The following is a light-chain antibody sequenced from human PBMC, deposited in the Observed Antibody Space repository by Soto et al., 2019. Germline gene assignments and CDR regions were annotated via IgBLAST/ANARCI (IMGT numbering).Light chain of an antibody. CDR3: QQYGSSPXPIT. J-gene: IGKJ5*01. CDR2: RAS. Sequence: EIVLTQSPGTLSLSPGERATLSCRASQSVSSSYLAWYQQKPGQAPRLLIYRASSRATGIPDRFSGSGSETDFTLTISRLEPEDFAVYYCQQYGSSPXPITFGQGTRLEIK. CDR1: QSVSSSY. V-gene: IGKV3-20*01.